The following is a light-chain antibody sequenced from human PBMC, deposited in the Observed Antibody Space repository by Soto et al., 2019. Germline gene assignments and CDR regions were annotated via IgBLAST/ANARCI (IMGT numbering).Light chain of an antibody. CDR2: DAS. CDR1: QTFSSH. V-gene: IGKV3-11*01. Sequence: EIVLTQSPATLSLSPGERATLSCRASQTFSSHLAWYQQKPGQAPRLLIYDASKRATGIPARFSGRGSGTDVTLTISSFEPEDFAVYYCQQRSNWPPVITFGQGTRLEIK. CDR3: QQRSNWPPVIT. J-gene: IGKJ5*01.